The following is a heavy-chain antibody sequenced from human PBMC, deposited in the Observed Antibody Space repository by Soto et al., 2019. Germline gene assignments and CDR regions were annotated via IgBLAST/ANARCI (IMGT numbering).Heavy chain of an antibody. V-gene: IGHV3-15*01. CDR2: IKSYGSGGAT. Sequence: DVQLVESGGGLGMPGGSLRLSCVVSGITFKDAWMSWVRQAPGKGLEWVARIKSYGSGGATDYPEAEKGRVTISRGNSKNTLYLQMNSLRAEDTAVYYCARDRGKGDFWSGYSSWFDPWGQGTLVTVSS. CDR3: ARDRGKGDFWSGYSSWFDP. CDR1: GITFKDAW. J-gene: IGHJ5*02. D-gene: IGHD3-3*01.